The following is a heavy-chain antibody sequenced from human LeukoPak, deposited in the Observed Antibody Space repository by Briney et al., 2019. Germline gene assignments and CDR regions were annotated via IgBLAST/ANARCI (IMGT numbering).Heavy chain of an antibody. V-gene: IGHV4-59*01. J-gene: IGHJ4*02. CDR1: GGSISRYY. CDR3: AREHYGDYVDY. D-gene: IGHD4-17*01. CDR2: IYDSENT. Sequence: SETLSLTCTVSGGSISRYYWSWIRQPPGKGLEWIGYIYDSENTNYNPSLKSRVTISADMSKNQFSLKLNSVTAADTAVYYCAREHYGDYVDYWGQGTLVTVSS.